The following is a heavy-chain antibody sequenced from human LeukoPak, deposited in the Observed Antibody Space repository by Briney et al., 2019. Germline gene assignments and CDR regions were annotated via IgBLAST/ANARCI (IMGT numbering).Heavy chain of an antibody. CDR3: AKARGATYGTYYFDY. J-gene: IGHJ4*02. D-gene: IGHD4/OR15-4a*01. Sequence: GGSLRLSCAASGFTFSSYAMNWVRQAPGKGLEWVSISGSGGDTYYADSVKGRFTISRDNSKNTLYLQMNSLRAEDTAVYYCAKARGATYGTYYFDYWGQGTLVTVSP. V-gene: IGHV3-23*01. CDR2: ISGSGGDT. CDR1: GFTFSSYA.